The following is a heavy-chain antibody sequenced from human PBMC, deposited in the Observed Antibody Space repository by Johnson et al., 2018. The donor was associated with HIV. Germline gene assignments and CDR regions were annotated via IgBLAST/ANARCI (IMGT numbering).Heavy chain of an antibody. J-gene: IGHJ3*01. CDR2: IKSKTEGGTT. CDR1: GFTFSSYA. V-gene: IGHV3-15*01. D-gene: IGHD6-25*01. CDR3: SVYFGTAFDF. Sequence: VQLVESGGGVVQPGRSLRLSCAASGFTFSSYAMHWVRLAPGKGLEWVGRIKSKTEGGTTDYAASVKGRFTISRDDSKNTLYLQMNSLKTEDTAVYYCSVYFGTAFDFWGQGTMVTVSS.